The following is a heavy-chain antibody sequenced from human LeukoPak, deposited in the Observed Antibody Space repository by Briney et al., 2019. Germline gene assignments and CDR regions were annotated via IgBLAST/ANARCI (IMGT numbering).Heavy chain of an antibody. D-gene: IGHD2-21*02. CDR3: ARGRRTYCGGDCYSVLTY. Sequence: SETLSLTCTVSGGSISSSSYYWGWIRQPPGKGLEWIGSIYYSGSTYYNPSLKSRVTISVDTSKNQFSLKLSSVTAADTAVYYCARGRRTYCGGDCYSVLTYWGQGTLVTVSS. J-gene: IGHJ4*02. CDR1: GGSISSSSYY. V-gene: IGHV4-39*07. CDR2: IYYSGST.